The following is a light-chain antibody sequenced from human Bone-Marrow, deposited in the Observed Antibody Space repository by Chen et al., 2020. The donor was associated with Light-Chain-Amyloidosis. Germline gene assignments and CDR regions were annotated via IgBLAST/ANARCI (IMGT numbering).Light chain of an antibody. V-gene: IGKV3-11*01. CDR3: QHRGGWPPLS. Sequence: EVVLTQSTATLSLSPGERATLACSASQTISTHLVWYQQKPGQVPRLLIYDASTRATGIPARFSGSGSGTDFTLSISSLEAEDFAVYYCQHRGGWPPLSFGGGTKIEIK. J-gene: IGKJ4*01. CDR1: QTISTH. CDR2: DAS.